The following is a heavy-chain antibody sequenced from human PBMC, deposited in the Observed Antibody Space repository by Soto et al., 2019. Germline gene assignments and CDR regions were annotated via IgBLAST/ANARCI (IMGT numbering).Heavy chain of an antibody. D-gene: IGHD6-19*01. Sequence: PGESLKISCKGSGYSFTSYWIGWVRQMPGKGLEWMGIIYPGDSDTRYSPSFQGQVTISADKSISTAYLQWSSLKASDTAMYYCARQGSSGWEKYYYYYGMDVWGQGTTVTVSS. J-gene: IGHJ6*02. CDR3: ARQGSSGWEKYYYYYGMDV. CDR2: IYPGDSDT. V-gene: IGHV5-51*01. CDR1: GYSFTSYW.